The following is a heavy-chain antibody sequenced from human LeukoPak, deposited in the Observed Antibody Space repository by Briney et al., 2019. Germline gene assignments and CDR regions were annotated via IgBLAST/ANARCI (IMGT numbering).Heavy chain of an antibody. CDR3: ARVSRWNDWAFEG. D-gene: IGHD1-1*01. J-gene: IGHJ4*02. Sequence: PGGSLRLSCAASGFTFSDYYMSWIRQPPGKGLEWIGYIYYSGTTNHNPSLKSRVTISVDTSKNQFSLKLSSVTAADTAVYYCARVSRWNDWAFEGWGQGTLVTVSS. CDR2: IYYSGTT. CDR1: GFTFSDYY. V-gene: IGHV4-59*01.